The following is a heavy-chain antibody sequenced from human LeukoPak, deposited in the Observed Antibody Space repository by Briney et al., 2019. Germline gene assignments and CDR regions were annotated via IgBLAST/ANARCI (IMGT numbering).Heavy chain of an antibody. J-gene: IGHJ3*02. CDR1: GGSFSGYY. CDR2: INHSGST. Sequence: SETLSLTCAVYGGSFSGYYWSWIRQPPGKGLEWIGEINHSGSTNYNPSLKSRVTISVDTSKNQFSLKLSSVTAADTAVYYCARREGYCSSTSCAPRVFDIWGQGTMVTVPS. D-gene: IGHD2-2*01. V-gene: IGHV4-34*01. CDR3: ARREGYCSSTSCAPRVFDI.